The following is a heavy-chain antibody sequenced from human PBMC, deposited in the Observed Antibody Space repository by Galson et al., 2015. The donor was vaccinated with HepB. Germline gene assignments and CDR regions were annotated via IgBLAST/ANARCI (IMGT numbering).Heavy chain of an antibody. V-gene: IGHV3-53*04. D-gene: IGHD5/OR15-5a*01. CDR1: GFTVSSNY. CDR2: IYSDDST. Sequence: SLRISCAASGFTVSSNYMSWVRQAPGKGLEWVSVIYSDDSTYYADSVKGRFTISRHNSKNTLYLQMNSLRAEDTAVYYCARGDVSDAFDIWGQGTMVTVSS. CDR3: ARGDVSDAFDI. J-gene: IGHJ3*02.